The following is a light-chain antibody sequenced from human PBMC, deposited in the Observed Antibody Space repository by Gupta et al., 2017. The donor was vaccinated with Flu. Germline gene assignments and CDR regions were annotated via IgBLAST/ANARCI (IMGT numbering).Light chain of an antibody. Sequence: LGERATINCKSSRSVLYSSNNKNYLAWYQQKPGQPPKLLVYWASTRESGVPDRFSGSESGTDFTRTSSSLQAEDVAVYYCQQYDSNPSLTFGEGTRMEIK. CDR2: WAS. V-gene: IGKV4-1*01. CDR1: RSVLYSSNNKNY. CDR3: QQYDSNPSLT. J-gene: IGKJ5*01.